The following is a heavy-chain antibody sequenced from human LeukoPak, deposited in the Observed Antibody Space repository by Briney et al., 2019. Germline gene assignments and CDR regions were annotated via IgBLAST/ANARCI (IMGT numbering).Heavy chain of an antibody. Sequence: GRSLRLSCAASGFTFSSYGMHWVRQAPGKGLEWVANIKQDGSEKYYVDSVKGRFTISRDNAKNSLYLQMNSLRAEDTAVYYCARVSVPAAIGAFDIWGQGTMVTVSS. D-gene: IGHD2-2*02. V-gene: IGHV3-7*01. CDR1: GFTFSSYG. CDR3: ARVSVPAAIGAFDI. CDR2: IKQDGSEK. J-gene: IGHJ3*02.